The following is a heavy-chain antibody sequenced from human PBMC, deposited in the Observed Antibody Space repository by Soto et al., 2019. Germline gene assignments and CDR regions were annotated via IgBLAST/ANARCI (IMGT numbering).Heavy chain of an antibody. CDR2: INGDGTTT. CDR1: GFTFSSYW. Sequence: EVQLVESGGGLVQPGGSLRLSCAASGFTFSSYWMHWVRQAPGKGLVWVSRINGDGTTTVYADFMKGRFSISRDSAKNTLYLQMNSLRAEDTAVYYCVRDLSVTTKFDYWGQGTMVTVSS. CDR3: VRDLSVTTKFDY. V-gene: IGHV3-74*01. D-gene: IGHD4-17*01. J-gene: IGHJ4*02.